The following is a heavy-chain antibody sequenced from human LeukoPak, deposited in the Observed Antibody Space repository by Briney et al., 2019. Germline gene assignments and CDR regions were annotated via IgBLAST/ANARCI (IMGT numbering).Heavy chain of an antibody. J-gene: IGHJ5*02. CDR1: GGYIITSGHY. D-gene: IGHD4-23*01. V-gene: IGHV4-39*07. CDR2: VYYTGVT. Sequence: PSETLFPTCTVSGGYIITSGHYWGWIRQPPGKGLEWIGSVYYTGVTSTNPFFRSRMSISVDTSKNQFSLNLTSVTAADAAVYYCARERSSSGGHNWFDPWGQGTLVTVSS. CDR3: ARERSSSGGHNWFDP.